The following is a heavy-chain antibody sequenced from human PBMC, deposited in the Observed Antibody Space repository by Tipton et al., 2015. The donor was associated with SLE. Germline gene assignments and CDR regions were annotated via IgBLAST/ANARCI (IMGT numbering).Heavy chain of an antibody. J-gene: IGHJ6*03. CDR2: ISYGGGT. V-gene: IGHV4-59*12. CDR3: AREPVYYYYYMDV. Sequence: TLSLTCIVSGASISGYFWIWIRQPPGKGLEWIGYISYGGGTNYNPSLKSRVTISVDTAKNQFSLKLTSVTAADTAVYYCAREPVYYYYYMDVWGQGTTVTVSS. CDR1: GASISGYF.